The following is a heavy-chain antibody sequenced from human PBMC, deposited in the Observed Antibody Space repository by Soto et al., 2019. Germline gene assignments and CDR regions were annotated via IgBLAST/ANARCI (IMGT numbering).Heavy chain of an antibody. CDR2: IIPKLGSA. D-gene: IGHD5-12*01. J-gene: IGHJ4*02. Sequence: GASVKVSCKASGGGNLRDYRTTWVRRAPGQGLEWMGGIIPKLGSANYAQNFQGRVTVTADESTNTVYMELRSLRSDDTAVYYCARGSDGYNFGAVYWGQGTPVTVSS. CDR1: GGGNLRDYR. V-gene: IGHV1-69*13. CDR3: ARGSDGYNFGAVY.